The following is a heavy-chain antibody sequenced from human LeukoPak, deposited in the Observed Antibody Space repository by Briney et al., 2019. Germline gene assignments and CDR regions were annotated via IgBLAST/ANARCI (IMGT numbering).Heavy chain of an antibody. J-gene: IGHJ3*02. CDR1: GFTFSGSA. D-gene: IGHD2-15*01. CDR3: TRSTAQAGGTYYAFDI. V-gene: IGHV3-73*01. Sequence: GGSLKLSCAASGFTFSGSAMHWVRQASGKGLEWVGRIRSKANSYATAYAASVKGRFTTSRDDSKNTAYLQMNSLKTEDTAVYYCTRSTAQAGGTYYAFDIWGQGTMVTVSS. CDR2: IRSKANSYAT.